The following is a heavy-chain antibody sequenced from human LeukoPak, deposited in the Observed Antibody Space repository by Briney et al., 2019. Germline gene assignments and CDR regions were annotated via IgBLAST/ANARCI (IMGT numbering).Heavy chain of an antibody. V-gene: IGHV3-30*03. CDR1: GFTFSSYG. Sequence: GGSLRLSCAASGFTFSSYGMHWVRQAPGKGLEWVAVISYDGSNKYYADSVKGRFTISRDNSKNTLYLQMNSLRAEDTAVYYCARVVDDFWSGYLGTGYMDVWGKGTTVTVSS. CDR2: ISYDGSNK. J-gene: IGHJ6*03. CDR3: ARVVDDFWSGYLGTGYMDV. D-gene: IGHD3-3*01.